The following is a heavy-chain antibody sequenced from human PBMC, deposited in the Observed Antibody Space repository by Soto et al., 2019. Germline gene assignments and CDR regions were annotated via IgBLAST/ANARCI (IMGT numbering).Heavy chain of an antibody. CDR2: IWFDGSKQ. CDR3: VKDHCGGDCYSDPYFDY. D-gene: IGHD2-21*02. V-gene: IGHV3-33*06. Sequence: QVRLVESGRGVVQPGRSLRLSCVASGFSFTTYGLHWVRQAPGKGLEWVAVIWFDGSKQYYADSVKGRFTISRDNSKNIVYLEMNSMRVEDTAVYYCVKDHCGGDCYSDPYFDYWGQGTLVTVSS. J-gene: IGHJ4*02. CDR1: GFSFTTYG.